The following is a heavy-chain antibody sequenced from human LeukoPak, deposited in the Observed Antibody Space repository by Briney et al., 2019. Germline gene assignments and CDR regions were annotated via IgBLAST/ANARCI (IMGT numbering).Heavy chain of an antibody. V-gene: IGHV1-2*02. J-gene: IGHJ4*02. CDR3: ARDVGEYCSSTNCYASHY. CDR2: INPHSGGT. D-gene: IGHD2-2*01. CDR1: GYTFTGYY. Sequence: ASVKVSCKASGYTFTGYYIHWVRQAPGQGLEWMGWINPHSGGTNYAQKFQGGVTMTRDTSITTAYMELSSLRSDDTAVYYCARDVGEYCSSTNCYASHYWGQGTLVTVSS.